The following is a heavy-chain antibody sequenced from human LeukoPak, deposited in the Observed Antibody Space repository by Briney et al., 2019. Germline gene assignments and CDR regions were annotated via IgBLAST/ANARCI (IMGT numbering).Heavy chain of an antibody. CDR3: ARLWSGLRPPDY. CDR2: IYYSGST. Sequence: SQTLSLICTVSGGSISSGGYYWTWIRQLPGKGLEWIGYIYYSGSTYYNPSLRSRVTISADTSNNQFYLKLRSVTAADTAVYYCARLWSGLRPPDYWGQGTLVTVSS. D-gene: IGHD3-3*01. CDR1: GGSISSGGYY. V-gene: IGHV4-30-4*08. J-gene: IGHJ4*02.